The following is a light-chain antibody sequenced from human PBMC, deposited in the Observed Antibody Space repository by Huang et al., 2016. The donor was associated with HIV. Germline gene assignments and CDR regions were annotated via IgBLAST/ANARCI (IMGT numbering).Light chain of an antibody. CDR3: QQYYSPPQYT. CDR2: LAS. V-gene: IGKV4-1*01. J-gene: IGKJ2*01. CDR1: QSVIYSSNNKNY. Sequence: DIVMTQSPDSLAVSLGERATINCKSSQSVIYSSNNKNYLAWYQEKPGQPPKLLIYLASTRESGVPDRCSGSGSGTDFTLTISSLQAEDVAVYYCQQYYSPPQYTFGQGTKLEIK.